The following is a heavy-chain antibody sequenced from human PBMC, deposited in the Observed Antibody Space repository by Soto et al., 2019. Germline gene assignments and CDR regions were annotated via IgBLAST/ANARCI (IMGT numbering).Heavy chain of an antibody. Sequence: EVQLAESGGGLAQPGGSLRLSCAASGFTLRGYALVWVRQAPGKGLEYVSGISSNGVGTYYANSVQGRFTISRDNSKNTVYLQMGSLRPEDMAVYYCARRARPDFYYMDVWGKGTTVTVSS. CDR2: ISSNGVGT. J-gene: IGHJ6*03. CDR1: GFTLRGYA. D-gene: IGHD6-6*01. V-gene: IGHV3-64*01. CDR3: ARRARPDFYYMDV.